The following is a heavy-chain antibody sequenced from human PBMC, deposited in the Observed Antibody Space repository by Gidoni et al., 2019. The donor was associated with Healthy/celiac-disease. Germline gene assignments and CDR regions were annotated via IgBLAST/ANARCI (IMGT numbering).Heavy chain of an antibody. Sequence: QVQLVESGGGVVQPGRSLRLSCAASGFTFSSYGMHWVRQAPGKGLEWVAVISYDGSNKYYADSVKGRFNITRDNSKNTLYLQMNSLRAEDTAVYYCARIAAAGTVYFDYWGQGTLVTVSS. D-gene: IGHD6-13*01. V-gene: IGHV3-30*03. J-gene: IGHJ4*02. CDR1: GFTFSSYG. CDR2: ISYDGSNK. CDR3: ARIAAAGTVYFDY.